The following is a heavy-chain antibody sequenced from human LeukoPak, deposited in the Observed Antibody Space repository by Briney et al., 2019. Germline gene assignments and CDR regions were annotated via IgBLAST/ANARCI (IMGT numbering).Heavy chain of an antibody. V-gene: IGHV3-30*02. CDR3: AKDQVGYCSSTSCYAVFQH. J-gene: IGHJ1*01. D-gene: IGHD2-2*01. CDR1: GFTFSSYG. CDR2: IRYDGSNK. Sequence: GGSLRLSCAASGFTFSSYGMHWVRQAPGKGLEWVAFIRYDGSNKYYADSVKGRFTISRDNSKNTLYLQMNSLRAEDTAVYYCAKDQVGYCSSTSCYAVFQHWGQGTLVTVSS.